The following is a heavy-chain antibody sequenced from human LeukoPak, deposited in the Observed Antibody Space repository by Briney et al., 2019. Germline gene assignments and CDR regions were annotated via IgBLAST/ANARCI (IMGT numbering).Heavy chain of an antibody. CDR2: IYWDDDK. Sequence: SGPTLVKPTQTLTLTCTFSGFSLSTSGVGVGWIRQPPGKALEWLALIYWDDDKRYSPSLKSRLTITKDTSKNQVVLTMTNMDPVDTATYYCAHRRNDYDFWSGPFDYWGQGTLVTVSS. J-gene: IGHJ4*02. V-gene: IGHV2-5*02. CDR3: AHRRNDYDFWSGPFDY. CDR1: GFSLSTSGVG. D-gene: IGHD3-3*01.